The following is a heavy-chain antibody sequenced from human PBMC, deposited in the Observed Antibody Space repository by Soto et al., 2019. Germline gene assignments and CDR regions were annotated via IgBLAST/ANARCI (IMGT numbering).Heavy chain of an antibody. CDR1: GYTFTSYD. V-gene: IGHV1-8*01. CDR3: ARDLGYYYGMDV. Sequence: GASVKVSCKASGYTFTSYDINWVRQATGQGLEWMGWMNPNSGNTGYAQKFQGRVTMTRNTSISTAYMELSSLRSEDTAVYYCARDLGYYYGMDVWGQGTTVTVSS. CDR2: MNPNSGNT. D-gene: IGHD3-16*01. J-gene: IGHJ6*02.